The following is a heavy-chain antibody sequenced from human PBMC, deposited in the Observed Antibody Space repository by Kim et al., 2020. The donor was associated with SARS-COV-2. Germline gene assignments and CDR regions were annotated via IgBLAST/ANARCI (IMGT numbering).Heavy chain of an antibody. CDR3: ARGVWGPTTNWYFDL. CDR1: GGSISSYY. V-gene: IGHV4-59*01. Sequence: SETLSLTCTVSGGSISSYYWSWIRQPPGKGLEWIGYIYYSGSTNYNPSLKSRVTISVDTSKNQFSLKLSSVTAADTAVYYCARGVWGPTTNWYFDLWGRGTLVTVSS. D-gene: IGHD1-26*01. CDR2: IYYSGST. J-gene: IGHJ2*01.